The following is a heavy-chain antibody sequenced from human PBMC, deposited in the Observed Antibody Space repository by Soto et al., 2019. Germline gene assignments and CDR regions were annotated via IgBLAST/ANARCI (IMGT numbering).Heavy chain of an antibody. CDR1: GFSLTSDRMG. CDR3: AHTRDEHCGAWYYPFFDY. Sequence: QITLKESGPTPVKPTQTLTLTCTFSGFSLTSDRMGVGWIRQPPGKALEWLALLYWNGEERYSPSLKSRLTITKDTSKSQMVLTMTNMDPVDTATYYCAHTRDEHCGAWYYPFFDYWGQGILVT. D-gene: IGHD3-10*01. CDR2: LYWNGEE. V-gene: IGHV2-5*01. J-gene: IGHJ4*02.